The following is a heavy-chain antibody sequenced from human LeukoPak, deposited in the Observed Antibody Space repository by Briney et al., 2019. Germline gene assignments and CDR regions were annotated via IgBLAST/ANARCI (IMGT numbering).Heavy chain of an antibody. CDR2: INPNSGGT. CDR1: GYTFTGYY. V-gene: IGHV1-2*06. J-gene: IGHJ4*02. D-gene: IGHD5-12*01. Sequence: ASVKVSCKASGYTFTGYYMHWVRQAPGQGLEWMGRINPNSGGTNYAQKFQGRVTTTRDTSISTAYMELSRLRSDDTAVYYCARSQTGGYVDTDFDYWGQGTLVTVSS. CDR3: ARSQTGGYVDTDFDY.